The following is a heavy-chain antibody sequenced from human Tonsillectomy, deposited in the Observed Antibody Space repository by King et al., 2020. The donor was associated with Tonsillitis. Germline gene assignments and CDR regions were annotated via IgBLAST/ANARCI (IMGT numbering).Heavy chain of an antibody. V-gene: IGHV4-59*01. CDR2: IYYSGST. D-gene: IGHD3-22*01. Sequence: VQLQESGPGLVKPSETLSLTCTVSGGSISSYYWSWIRQPPGKGLEWIGYIYYSGSTNYNPSLKSRVTISVDTSKNQFSLKLSSVTAADTAVYYCATLYYYDSSGSYFDYWGQGTLVTVSS. CDR3: ATLYYYDSSGSYFDY. J-gene: IGHJ4*02. CDR1: GGSISSYY.